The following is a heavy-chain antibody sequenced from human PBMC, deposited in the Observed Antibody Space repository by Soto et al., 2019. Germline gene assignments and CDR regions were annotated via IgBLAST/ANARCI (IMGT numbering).Heavy chain of an antibody. CDR2: IYYSGST. J-gene: IGHJ6*02. CDR3: ARDETVSYYYGMDV. D-gene: IGHD3-16*01. CDR1: GGSTSSGDYY. V-gene: IGHV4-30-4*01. Sequence: SETLSLTCTVSGGSTSSGDYYWSWIRHPPGKGLEWIGYIYYSGSTYYNPSLKSRVTISVDTSKNQFSLKLSSVTAADTAVYYCARDETVSYYYGMDVWGQGTTVTVSS.